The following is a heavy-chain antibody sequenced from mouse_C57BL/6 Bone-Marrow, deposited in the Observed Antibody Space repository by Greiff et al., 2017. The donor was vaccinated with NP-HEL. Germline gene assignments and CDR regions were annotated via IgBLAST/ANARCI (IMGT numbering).Heavy chain of an antibody. CDR2: INPSSGYT. CDR3: ARNGSSYPGWFAY. V-gene: IGHV1-7*01. J-gene: IGHJ3*01. CDR1: GYTFTSYW. Sequence: QVQLKESGAELAKPGASVKLSCKASGYTFTSYWMHWVKQRPGQGLEWIGYINPSSGYTKYNQKFKDKATLTADKSSSPAYMQLSSLTYEDSAVYYCARNGSSYPGWFAYWGQGTLVTVSA. D-gene: IGHD1-1*01.